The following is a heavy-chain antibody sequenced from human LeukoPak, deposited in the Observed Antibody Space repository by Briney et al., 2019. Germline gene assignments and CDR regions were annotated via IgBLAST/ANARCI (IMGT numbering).Heavy chain of an antibody. CDR2: ISETGGGT. CDR1: GFIFNSNA. J-gene: IGHJ4*02. Sequence: GGPLRLSCAASGFIFNSNAMTWVRQAPGKGLEWVSAISETGGGTYYADSVKGRFTISRDNSRNTLYLQMNSLRAEDTALYCCAKNYYASTGYDYWGQGTLVTVSS. D-gene: IGHD3-22*01. V-gene: IGHV3-23*01. CDR3: AKNYYASTGYDY.